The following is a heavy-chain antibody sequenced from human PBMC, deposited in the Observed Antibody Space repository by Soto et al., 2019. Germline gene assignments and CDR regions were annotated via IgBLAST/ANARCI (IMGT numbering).Heavy chain of an antibody. D-gene: IGHD2-15*01. CDR1: GGAFSSDA. CDR3: AREGYCSGGSCSVLGAFDI. CDR2: IIPIFGTA. J-gene: IGHJ3*02. Sequence: SGKGYFKAAGGAFSSDAISWVRQAPGQGLEWMGGIIPIFGTANYAQKFQGRVTITADESTSTAYMELSSLRSEDTAVYYCAREGYCSGGSCSVLGAFDIWGQGTMVTVSS. V-gene: IGHV1-69*13.